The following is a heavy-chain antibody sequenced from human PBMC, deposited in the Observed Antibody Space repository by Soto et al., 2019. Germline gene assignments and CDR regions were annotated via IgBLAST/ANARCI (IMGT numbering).Heavy chain of an antibody. J-gene: IGHJ6*02. CDR3: AREIRYSSGHRDYYGMDV. D-gene: IGHD6-25*01. Sequence: PSETLSLTCTVSGGSISSYYWSWIRQPPGKGLEWIGYIYYSGSTNYNPSLKSRVTISVDTSKNQFSLKLSSVTAADTALYYCAREIRYSSGHRDYYGMDVWGQGTTVTVSS. CDR2: IYYSGST. CDR1: GGSISSYY. V-gene: IGHV4-59*01.